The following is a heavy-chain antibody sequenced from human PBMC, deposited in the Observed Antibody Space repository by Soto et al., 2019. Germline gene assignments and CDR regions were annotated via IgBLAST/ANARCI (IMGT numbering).Heavy chain of an antibody. CDR3: ARDWVPAAAIYLGDDFDI. J-gene: IGHJ3*02. D-gene: IGHD2-2*01. CDR1: GGTFSSYT. Sequence: QVQLVQSGAEVKKPGSSVKVSCKASGGTFSSYTISWVRQAPGQGLEWMGRIIPILGIANYAQKFQGRVTITADKTTRTAYMELRSLRSEDTAVYYCARDWVPAAAIYLGDDFDICGQGTMVTVSS. CDR2: IIPILGIA. V-gene: IGHV1-69*08.